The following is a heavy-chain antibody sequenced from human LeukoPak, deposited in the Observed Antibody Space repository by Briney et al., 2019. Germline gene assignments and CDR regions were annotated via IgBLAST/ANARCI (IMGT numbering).Heavy chain of an antibody. J-gene: IGHJ3*02. CDR3: ARAEVLLWFGELSMEIINDAFDI. CDR1: GFTFSNYA. D-gene: IGHD3-10*01. CDR2: ISYDGFNK. V-gene: IGHV3-30-3*01. Sequence: PGKSLRLSCAASGFTFSNYAMHWVRQARGKGLEWVAFISYDGFNKYYSDSVKGRLTISRDNSKNTLYLQMNSLRGEDTAVYYCARAEVLLWFGELSMEIINDAFDIWGQGTMVAVYS.